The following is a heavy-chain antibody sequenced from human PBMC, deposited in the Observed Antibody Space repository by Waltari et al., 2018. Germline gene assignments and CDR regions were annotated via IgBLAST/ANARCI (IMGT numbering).Heavy chain of an antibody. CDR3: ARGNSYDGNYYYYGMDV. J-gene: IGHJ6*02. V-gene: IGHV3-48*01. CDR1: GFTFSTYS. CDR2: ISSGSDTI. D-gene: IGHD3-22*01. Sequence: EVQLVESGGGLIQPGGSLRLSCAASGFTFSTYSMNWVRQAPGKGVEWISYISSGSDTIYYADSVKGRFTISRDYAKDSLYLQMNSLRVEDTAVYYCARGNSYDGNYYYYGMDVWGQGSTVTVSS.